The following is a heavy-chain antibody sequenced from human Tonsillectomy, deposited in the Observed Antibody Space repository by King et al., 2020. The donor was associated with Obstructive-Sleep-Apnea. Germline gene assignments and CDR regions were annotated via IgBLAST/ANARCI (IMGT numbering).Heavy chain of an antibody. CDR2: ISSSSSYI. CDR3: ARDLRIGEQQLVAVYYGMDV. CDR1: GFTFSSYS. J-gene: IGHJ6*02. Sequence: VQLVESGGGLVKPGGSLRLSCAASGFTFSSYSMNWVRQAPGKGLEWVSSISSSSSYIYYADSVKGRFTISRDNAKNSLYLQMNSLRAEDTAVYYCARDLRIGEQQLVAVYYGMDVWGQGTTVTVSS. D-gene: IGHD6-13*01. V-gene: IGHV3-21*01.